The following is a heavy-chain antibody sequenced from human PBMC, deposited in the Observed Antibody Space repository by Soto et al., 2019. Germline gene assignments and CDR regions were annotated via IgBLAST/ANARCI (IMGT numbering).Heavy chain of an antibody. CDR3: ARSGGLQHIDY. V-gene: IGHV4-39*01. CDR2: IYYSGST. D-gene: IGHD4-4*01. CDR1: GDSISSSNYH. Sequence: QLQLQESGPGLVKHSETLSLTCTVSGDSISSSNYHWGWIRQPPGKGLEWIGSIYYSGSTYYNPSPKSRVTISVDTSKNQFSLKLSSVTAADTAVHYCARSGGLQHIDYWGQGTLVTVSS. J-gene: IGHJ4*02.